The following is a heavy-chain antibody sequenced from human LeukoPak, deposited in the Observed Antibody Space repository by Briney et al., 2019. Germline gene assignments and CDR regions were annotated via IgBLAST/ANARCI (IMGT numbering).Heavy chain of an antibody. CDR3: ARQPNMNFFDY. Sequence: SEALSHTCSVSDGSLSGYYWSWIRDPPEKGLEWIEYVDYVGGTSYNPSLKTPAPMSVDTSRNQFSLKVPSATAADRAVYYYARQPNMNFFDYWGPGTPVTVSS. D-gene: IGHD2/OR15-2a*01. V-gene: IGHV4-59*08. J-gene: IGHJ4*02. CDR2: VDYVGGT. CDR1: DGSLSGYY.